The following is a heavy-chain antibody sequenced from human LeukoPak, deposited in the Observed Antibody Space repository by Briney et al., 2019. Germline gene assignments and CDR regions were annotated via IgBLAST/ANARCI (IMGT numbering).Heavy chain of an antibody. CDR3: ASEAAGILAY. Sequence: PGGSLRLSCAASGFTFGSYAMHWVREAPGKGLEWVAVISYDGSNKYYADSVTGRFTISRDNSKNTLSLQMNSLRAEDTAVYYCASEAAGILAYWGQGTLVTVSS. CDR1: GFTFGSYA. CDR2: ISYDGSNK. V-gene: IGHV3-30-3*01. D-gene: IGHD6-19*01. J-gene: IGHJ4*02.